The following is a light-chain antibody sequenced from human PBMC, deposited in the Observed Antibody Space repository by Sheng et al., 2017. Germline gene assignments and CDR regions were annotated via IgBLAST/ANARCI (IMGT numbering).Light chain of an antibody. CDR3: QHFNNYSLT. CDR1: RGISKY. CDR2: AAS. V-gene: IGKV1D-13*01. Sequence: AIQLTQSPSSLSASVGDRVTITCRASRGISKYFSLVSATKPGKAPKLLIYAASSLEGGVPSRFSGSGSGTDFTLTISSLQPEDFATYYCQHFNNYSLTFGGGTKVE. J-gene: IGKJ4*01.